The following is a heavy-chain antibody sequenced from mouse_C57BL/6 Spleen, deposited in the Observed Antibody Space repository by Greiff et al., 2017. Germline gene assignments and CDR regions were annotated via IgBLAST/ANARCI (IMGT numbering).Heavy chain of an antibody. Sequence: VQLQQSGPELVKPGASVKISCKASGYAFSSSWMNWVEQRPGKGLEWIGRLYPGDGDTNYNGKFKGKATLTADKASSTAYMQLSSLTSEDSAVYFCARDYGSSYDYFDYWGQGTTLTVSS. D-gene: IGHD1-1*01. CDR1: GYAFSSSW. CDR3: ARDYGSSYDYFDY. V-gene: IGHV1-82*01. J-gene: IGHJ2*01. CDR2: LYPGDGDT.